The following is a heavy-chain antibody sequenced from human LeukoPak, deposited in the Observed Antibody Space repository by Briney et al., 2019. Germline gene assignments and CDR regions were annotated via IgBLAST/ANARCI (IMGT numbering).Heavy chain of an antibody. V-gene: IGHV1-2*02. CDR2: INPNSGGT. CDR3: AKDRARVGTMVDAFDM. Sequence: ASVKVSCKASGYTFTGHYMHWVRQAPGQGLERMGWINPNSGGTNYAQKFQGRVTMTRDTSISTAYMELSRLRSDDTAVYYCAKDRARVGTMVDAFDMWGQGTMVTVSP. D-gene: IGHD1-1*01. CDR1: GYTFTGHY. J-gene: IGHJ3*02.